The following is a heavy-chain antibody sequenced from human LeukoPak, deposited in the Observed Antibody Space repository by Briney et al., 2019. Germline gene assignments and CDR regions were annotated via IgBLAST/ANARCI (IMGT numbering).Heavy chain of an antibody. CDR3: TSDQTSYY. V-gene: IGHV3-49*04. Sequence: GGSMSLSCAASGSTFSSSSMNWVRQAPGGGQEWGGFIASVTYGGSAKNAPSRKSRTTIETDGTTSMDYRQMNTLDTDESYVYYCTSDQTSYYWGQGTLVTVSS. CDR1: GSTFSSSS. J-gene: IGHJ4*02. D-gene: IGHD6-6*01. CDR2: IASVTYGGSA.